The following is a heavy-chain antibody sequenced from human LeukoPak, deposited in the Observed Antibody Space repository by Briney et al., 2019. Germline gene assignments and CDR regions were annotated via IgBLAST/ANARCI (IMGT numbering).Heavy chain of an antibody. CDR1: GGSISSYY. V-gene: IGHV4-59*12. J-gene: IGHJ4*02. CDR3: ARDFCSSTSCLGLIYFDY. CDR2: IYYSGST. Sequence: PSETLSLTCTVSGGSISSYYWSWIRQPPGKGLEWIGYIYYSGSTNYNPSLKSRVTISVDTSKNQFSLKLSSVTAADTAVHYCARDFCSSTSCLGLIYFDYWGQGTLVTVSS. D-gene: IGHD2-2*01.